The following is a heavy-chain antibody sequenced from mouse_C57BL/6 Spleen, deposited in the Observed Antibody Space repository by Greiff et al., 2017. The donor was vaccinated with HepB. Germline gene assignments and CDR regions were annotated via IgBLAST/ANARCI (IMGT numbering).Heavy chain of an antibody. Sequence: VQLQQSGAELVKPGASVKISCKASGYAFSSYWMNWVKQRPGKGLEWIGQIYPGDGDTNYNGKFKGKATLTADKSSSTAYMQLSSLTSEASAVYFCARSYDYDVAWFAYWGQGTLVTVSA. CDR3: ARSYDYDVAWFAY. CDR1: GYAFSSYW. J-gene: IGHJ3*01. D-gene: IGHD2-4*01. CDR2: IYPGDGDT. V-gene: IGHV1-80*01.